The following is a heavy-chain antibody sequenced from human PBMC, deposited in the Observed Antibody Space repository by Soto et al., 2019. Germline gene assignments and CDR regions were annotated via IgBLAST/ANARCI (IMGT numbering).Heavy chain of an antibody. D-gene: IGHD5-12*01. Sequence: GGSLRLSCAASGFTFSSYGMHWVRQAPGKGLEWVAVISYDGSNKYYADSVKGRFTISRDNSKNTLYLQMNSLRAEDTAVYYCAKDLGGDGYKTLGYWGQGTLVTVSS. V-gene: IGHV3-30*18. CDR2: ISYDGSNK. J-gene: IGHJ4*02. CDR3: AKDLGGDGYKTLGY. CDR1: GFTFSSYG.